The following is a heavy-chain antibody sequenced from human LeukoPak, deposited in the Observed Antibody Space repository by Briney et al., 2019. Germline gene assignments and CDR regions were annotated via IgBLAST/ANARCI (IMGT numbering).Heavy chain of an antibody. Sequence: GGSLRLSCAASGFTFSSYEMNWVRQAPGKGLEWVSYISSSGSTIYYAASVKGRFTICRDNAKNSLYLQMTSLRAEDTPFYYCTRAPPSPYPGIAVALFDYWGQGTLVTVSS. CDR1: GFTFSSYE. CDR3: TRAPPSPYPGIAVALFDY. D-gene: IGHD6-19*01. J-gene: IGHJ4*02. CDR2: ISSSGSTI. V-gene: IGHV3-48*03.